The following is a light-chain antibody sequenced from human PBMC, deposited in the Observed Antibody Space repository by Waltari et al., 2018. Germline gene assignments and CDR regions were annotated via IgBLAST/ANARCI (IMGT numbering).Light chain of an antibody. CDR3: QHYLRLPVT. J-gene: IGKJ1*01. Sequence: EIVLTQSPGTLSLSPGESATLSCRTSQSVPRASAGYQQKPGQAPRLLIYGASNRATGIPDMLSGSGSGTDFSLTISSLEPEDFAVYYCQHYLRLPVTFGQGTKVEVK. CDR1: QSVPRAS. V-gene: IGKV3-20*01. CDR2: GAS.